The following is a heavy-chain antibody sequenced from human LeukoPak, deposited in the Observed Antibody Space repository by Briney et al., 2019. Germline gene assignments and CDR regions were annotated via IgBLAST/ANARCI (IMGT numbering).Heavy chain of an antibody. Sequence: SETLSLTCTVSGDSISATTYYWGWIRQPPGKGLEWIGSIYYSGSAYYYRSLKRRVIISIDTSTSQFSLRLNSLTAADTAVYYCARAHRLAAAGTAPNWFDTWGQGTLVTVSS. V-gene: IGHV4-39*07. CDR2: IYYSGSA. J-gene: IGHJ5*02. CDR3: ARAHRLAAAGTAPNWFDT. CDR1: GDSISATTYY. D-gene: IGHD6-19*01.